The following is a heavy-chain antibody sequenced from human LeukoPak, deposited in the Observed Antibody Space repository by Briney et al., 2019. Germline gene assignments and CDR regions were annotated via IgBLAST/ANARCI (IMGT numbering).Heavy chain of an antibody. V-gene: IGHV5-51*01. J-gene: IGHJ4*02. D-gene: IGHD2-8*01. Sequence: GAPLQISCKGSGSRFTSYWIGWVRQLPGKGLEWMGIIYPGDSDTRYSPSFQGQVTISADKSISTAYLQWSSLKASDTAMYYCAMEDILLMVYDYWGQGTLVTVSS. CDR3: AMEDILLMVYDY. CDR2: IYPGDSDT. CDR1: GSRFTSYW.